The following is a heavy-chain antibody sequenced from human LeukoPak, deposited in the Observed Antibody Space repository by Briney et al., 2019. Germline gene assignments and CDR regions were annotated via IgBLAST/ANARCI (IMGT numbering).Heavy chain of an antibody. V-gene: IGHV1-69*05. CDR1: GGTFNNYA. D-gene: IGHD1-7*01. Sequence: SVKVSCKASGGTFNNYAISWVRQAPGQGLEWMGGIIPIFGTANYAQKFQDRVTITTDESTSTAYMELSSLRSEDTAVYYCARGGFGITGTKNYYYYMDVWGKGTTVTVSS. CDR2: IIPIFGTA. J-gene: IGHJ6*03. CDR3: ARGGFGITGTKNYYYYMDV.